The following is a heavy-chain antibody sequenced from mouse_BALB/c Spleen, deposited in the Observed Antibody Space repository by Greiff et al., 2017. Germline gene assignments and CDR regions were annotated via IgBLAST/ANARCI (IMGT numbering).Heavy chain of an antibody. D-gene: IGHD1-1*01. CDR1: GFTFSDYY. CDR2: ISDGGSYT. Sequence: EVKLVESGGGLVKPGGSLKLSCAASGFTFSDYYMYWVRQTPEKRLEWVATISDGGSYTYYPDSVKGRFTISRDNAKNNLYLQMSSLKSEDTAMYYCARGRDYAFDYWGQGTTLTVSS. CDR3: ARGRDYAFDY. V-gene: IGHV5-4*02. J-gene: IGHJ2*01.